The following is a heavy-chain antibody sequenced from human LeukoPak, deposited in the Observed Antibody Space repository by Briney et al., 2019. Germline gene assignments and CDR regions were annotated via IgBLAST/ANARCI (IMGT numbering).Heavy chain of an antibody. D-gene: IGHD3-16*02. CDR1: GYTFTSYG. Sequence: ASVKVSCKASGYTFTSYGIIWVRQAPGQGLEWMGWISAYYGNTNYAQKLQGRVTMTTDTSTSTAYMELRSLRSDDTAVYYCARGGDNPHYVWGSYRYLPDYWGQGTLVTVSS. CDR3: ARGGDNPHYVWGSYRYLPDY. V-gene: IGHV1-18*01. CDR2: ISAYYGNT. J-gene: IGHJ4*02.